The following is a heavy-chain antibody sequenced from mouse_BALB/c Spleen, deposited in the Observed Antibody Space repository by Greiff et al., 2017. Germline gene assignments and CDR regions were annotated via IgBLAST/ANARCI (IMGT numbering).Heavy chain of an antibody. J-gene: IGHJ4*01. Sequence: EVKVVESGGGLVKPGGSLKLSCAASGFTFSSYAMSWVRQTPEKRLEWVASISSGGSTDYPDSVKGRFTISRDNARNILYLQMSSLRSEDTAMYYCARWVTTATLYAMDYWGQGTSVTVSS. CDR2: ISSGGST. D-gene: IGHD1-2*01. CDR1: GFTFSSYA. CDR3: ARWVTTATLYAMDY. V-gene: IGHV5-6-5*01.